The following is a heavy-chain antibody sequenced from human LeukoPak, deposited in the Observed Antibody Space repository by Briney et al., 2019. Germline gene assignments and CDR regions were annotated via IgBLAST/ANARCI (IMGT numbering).Heavy chain of an antibody. D-gene: IGHD5-18*01. Sequence: PGGSLRLSCAASGFTFSSYEMTWVRQAPGKGLELVAYISSSGTTIYYPDSVKGRFTISRDNARNSLFLQMNSLRAEDTAVYYCARDRGYNYGDFDYWGRGTLVTVSS. CDR3: ARDRGYNYGDFDY. J-gene: IGHJ4*02. V-gene: IGHV3-48*03. CDR2: ISSSGTTI. CDR1: GFTFSSYE.